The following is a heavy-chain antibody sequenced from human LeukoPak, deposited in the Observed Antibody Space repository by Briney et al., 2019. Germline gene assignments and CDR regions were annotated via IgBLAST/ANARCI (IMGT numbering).Heavy chain of an antibody. Sequence: SVKVSCKASGGTFSSYAISWVRQAPGQGLELMGRIIPIFGTANYAQKFQGRVTITTDESTSTAYMELSSLRSEDTAVYYCASHPGYCSGGSCYYYYFDYWGQGTLVTVSS. J-gene: IGHJ4*02. CDR1: GGTFSSYA. CDR3: ASHPGYCSGGSCYYYYFDY. CDR2: IIPIFGTA. D-gene: IGHD2-15*01. V-gene: IGHV1-69*05.